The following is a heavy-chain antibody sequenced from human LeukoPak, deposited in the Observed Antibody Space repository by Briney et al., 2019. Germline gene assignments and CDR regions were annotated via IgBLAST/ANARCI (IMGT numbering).Heavy chain of an antibody. J-gene: IGHJ4*02. CDR2: IKEDGSQE. Sequence: GGSLRLSCAASGFTFSSYWMHWVRQAPGKGLEWVANIKEDGSQEHYVDSVKGRFTISRDNAKNSLYLQMNSLRAEDTAIYFCARRGNLARAFFDYWGQGTLVIVSS. V-gene: IGHV3-7*01. D-gene: IGHD1-14*01. CDR1: GFTFSSYW. CDR3: ARRGNLARAFFDY.